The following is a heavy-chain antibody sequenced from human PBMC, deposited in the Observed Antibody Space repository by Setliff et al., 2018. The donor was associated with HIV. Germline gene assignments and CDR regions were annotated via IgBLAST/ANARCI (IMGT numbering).Heavy chain of an antibody. J-gene: IGHJ5*02. CDR1: GFTFSSYS. CDR2: ITSTSDYI. CDR3: AKSAGAVAGVLHWFDP. Sequence: PRLSCAASGFTFSSYSMNWVRQAPGKGLEWVSSITSTSDYIYYADSVKGRFTISRDNAKNTLYLQMNSLRAEDTAVYYCAKSAGAVAGVLHWFDPWGQGTLVTVSS. D-gene: IGHD6-19*01. V-gene: IGHV3-21*04.